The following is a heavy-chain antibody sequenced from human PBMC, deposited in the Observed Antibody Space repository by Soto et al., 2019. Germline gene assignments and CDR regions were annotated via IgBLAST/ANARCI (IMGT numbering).Heavy chain of an antibody. Sequence: GGSLRLSCAASGFTFSVYYMSWFRQAPGKGLEWVAVISYDGSNKYYADSVKGRFTISRDNSKNTLYLQMNSLRAEDTAVYYCAKVGCSSTSCYLNPWGQGTLVTVSS. J-gene: IGHJ4*02. CDR3: AKVGCSSTSCYLNP. V-gene: IGHV3-30*18. D-gene: IGHD2-2*01. CDR1: GFTFSVYY. CDR2: ISYDGSNK.